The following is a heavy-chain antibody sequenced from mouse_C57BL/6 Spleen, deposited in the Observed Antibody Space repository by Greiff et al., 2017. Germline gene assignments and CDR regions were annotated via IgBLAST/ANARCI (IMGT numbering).Heavy chain of an antibody. V-gene: IGHV3-8*01. CDR1: GYSITSDY. CDR2: ISYSGST. J-gene: IGHJ2*01. Sequence: EVKLMESGPGLVKPSPTLSLTCSVSGYSITSDYWNWVRKFPGNKLEYMGYISYSGSTTYNPSLKSRISITRDTSKNQYYLRLNSVTTEDTTTYYCARFTTVVAFDGWGQGTTLTVSS. CDR3: ARFTTVVAFDG. D-gene: IGHD1-1*01.